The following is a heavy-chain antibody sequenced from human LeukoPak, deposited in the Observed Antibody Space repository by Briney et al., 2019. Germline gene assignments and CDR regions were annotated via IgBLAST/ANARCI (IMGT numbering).Heavy chain of an antibody. Sequence: GGSLRLSCAASGFTFSSFWMTWVRQAPGKGLEWVADIKQDGSEKYYVDSVKGRFTISRDNAKNSLYLQMNGLRAEDTAVYYCARVATVTVRGPNDYWGQGTLVTVSS. J-gene: IGHJ4*02. D-gene: IGHD4-17*01. V-gene: IGHV3-7*01. CDR1: GFTFSSFW. CDR3: ARVATVTVRGPNDY. CDR2: IKQDGSEK.